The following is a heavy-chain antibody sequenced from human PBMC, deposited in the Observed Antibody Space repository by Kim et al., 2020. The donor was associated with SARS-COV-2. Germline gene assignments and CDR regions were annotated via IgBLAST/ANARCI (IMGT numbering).Heavy chain of an antibody. CDR3: ARGRNPHFITIFGVVTDPSYYYYYSGMDV. D-gene: IGHD3-3*01. V-gene: IGHV3-30*04. Sequence: GGSLRLSCAASGFTFSSYAMHWVRQAPGKGLEWVAVISYDGSNKYYVDSVKGRFTISRDNSKNTLYLQMNSLRAEDTAVYYCARGRNPHFITIFGVVTDPSYYYYYSGMDVWGQGTTVTVSS. CDR1: GFTFSSYA. J-gene: IGHJ6*02. CDR2: ISYDGSNK.